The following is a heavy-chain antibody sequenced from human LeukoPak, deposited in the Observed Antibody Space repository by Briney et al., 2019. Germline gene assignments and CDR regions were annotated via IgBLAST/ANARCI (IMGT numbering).Heavy chain of an antibody. D-gene: IGHD3-10*01. V-gene: IGHV3-74*01. CDR1: GFTFSTYW. CDR3: ARVSSLWSFDY. Sequence: PGGSLRLSCAASGFTFSTYWKHWVRQTPGKGLVWVSRINPDGSTTAYADSVKGRFTISRDNARNTLYLQLNSLGAEDTAVYYCARVSSLWSFDYWGQGTLVTVSS. CDR2: INPDGSTT. J-gene: IGHJ4*02.